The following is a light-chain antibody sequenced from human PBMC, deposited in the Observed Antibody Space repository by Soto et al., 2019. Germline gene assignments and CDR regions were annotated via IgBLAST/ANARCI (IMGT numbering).Light chain of an antibody. CDR1: STNIGSYYG. J-gene: IGLJ2*01. CDR2: DNS. V-gene: IGLV1-40*01. Sequence: QSVLTQPPSVSGAPGQKVTISCVGSSTNIGSYYGVHWYQQLPGAAPKLLIYDNSNRPSGVADRFSGSKSGTSASLAITGLQTDDEADYFCQTYHSRLSASIFGGGTKLTVL. CDR3: QTYHSRLSASI.